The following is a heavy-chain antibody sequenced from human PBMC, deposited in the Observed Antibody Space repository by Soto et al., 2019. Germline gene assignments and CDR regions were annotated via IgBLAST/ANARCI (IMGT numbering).Heavy chain of an antibody. CDR2: ISGSGATT. CDR3: AKGLNVMDV. D-gene: IGHD2-8*01. Sequence: GGSLRLSCAASEFTFSSYAMTWVRQAPGKGLEWVSTISGSGATTYYADSVKGRFTISRDNSKNTLYLQMNSLRAEDTAVYYCAKGLNVMDVWGQGTTVTVSS. CDR1: EFTFSSYA. V-gene: IGHV3-23*01. J-gene: IGHJ6*02.